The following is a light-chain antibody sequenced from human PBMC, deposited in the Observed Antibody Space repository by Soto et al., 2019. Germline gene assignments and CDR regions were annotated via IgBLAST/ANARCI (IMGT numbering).Light chain of an antibody. J-gene: IGKJ3*01. CDR1: QGISSY. Sequence: IQLTQSPSSLSASVGDRVTITCRASQGISSYLAWYQQKPGKAPKLLIYAASTLQSGVPSRFSGSGSGTDFTLTIGSLQPEDFATYYCQQLNSYPPFTFGPGTKVDIK. CDR3: QQLNSYPPFT. V-gene: IGKV1-9*01. CDR2: AAS.